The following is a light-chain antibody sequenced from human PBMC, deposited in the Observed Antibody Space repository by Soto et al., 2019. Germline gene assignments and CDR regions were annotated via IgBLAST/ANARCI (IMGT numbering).Light chain of an antibody. CDR3: QQSYSVALT. CDR1: QTISTY. Sequence: DIQMTQSPSSLSASVGDRVTITCRASQTISTYLNWYQQKPGKAPKLLISAASSLQTGVPSRFSGSGSGTDFTLTISTLQPEDFATYYCQQSYSVALTFGGGTNVEIK. J-gene: IGKJ4*01. CDR2: AAS. V-gene: IGKV1-39*01.